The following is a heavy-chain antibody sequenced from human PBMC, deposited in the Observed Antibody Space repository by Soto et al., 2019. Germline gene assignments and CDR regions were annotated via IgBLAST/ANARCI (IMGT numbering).Heavy chain of an antibody. CDR1: GGSISSGGYY. V-gene: IGHV4-31*03. D-gene: IGHD3-10*01. Sequence: SETLSLTCTVSGGSISSGGYYWSWIRQHPGKGLEWIGYIYYSGSTYYNPSLKSRVTISVDPSKNQFSLKLSSVTAADTAVYYCARVHGSGSLRYYGMEVWGQGTTVTSP. CDR3: ARVHGSGSLRYYGMEV. J-gene: IGHJ6*02. CDR2: IYYSGST.